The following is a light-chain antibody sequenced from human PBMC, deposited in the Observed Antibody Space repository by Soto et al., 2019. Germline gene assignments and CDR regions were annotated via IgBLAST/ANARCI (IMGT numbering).Light chain of an antibody. CDR1: SSNIGSKT. V-gene: IGLV1-44*01. CDR3: ASWDDSLIGVV. J-gene: IGLJ3*02. CDR2: SND. Sequence: QSVLTQPPSASGTPGQTITISCSGSSSNIGSKTVNWYQQLPGTAPKPLIYSNDQRPSGVPDRFSGSKSGTSASLAIPGLQSEDEADYYCASWDDSLIGVVFGGGTKLTVL.